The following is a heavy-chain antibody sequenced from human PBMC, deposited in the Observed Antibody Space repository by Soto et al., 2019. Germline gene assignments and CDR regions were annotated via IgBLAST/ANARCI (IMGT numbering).Heavy chain of an antibody. CDR3: AKDLIAAVPRAPNYGMDV. Sequence: HPGGSLGLSCAASGFTVDDYTMHWVRQAPGKGLEWVSLISWDGGSTYYADSVKGRFTISRDNSKNSLYLQMNSLRTEDTALYYCAKDLIAAVPRAPNYGMDVWGQGTTVTVSS. CDR2: ISWDGGST. J-gene: IGHJ6*02. V-gene: IGHV3-43*01. CDR1: GFTVDDYT. D-gene: IGHD6-13*01.